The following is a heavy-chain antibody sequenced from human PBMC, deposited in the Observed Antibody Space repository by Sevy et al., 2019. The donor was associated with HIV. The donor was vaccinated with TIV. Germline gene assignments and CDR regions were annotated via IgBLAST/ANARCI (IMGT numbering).Heavy chain of an antibody. V-gene: IGHV1-69*13. J-gene: IGHJ4*02. CDR3: ARVSSPGIAAAATDY. CDR1: GGTFSSYA. CDR2: IIPIFGTA. D-gene: IGHD6-13*01. Sequence: ASVKVSCKASGGTFSSYAISWVRQAPGQGLEWMGGIIPIFGTANYAQKFQGRVTITADESTSTAYMELSSLRSEDTAVYYCARVSSPGIAAAATDYWGQGTLVTVSS.